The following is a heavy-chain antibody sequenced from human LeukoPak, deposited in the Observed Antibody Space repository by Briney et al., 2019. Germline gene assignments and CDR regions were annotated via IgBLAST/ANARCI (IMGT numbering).Heavy chain of an antibody. CDR2: ISGSGDST. Sequence: GGSLRLSCAASGFIFNNYAMNWVRQAPGKGLEWVSGISGSGDSTFYADSVKGRFTISRDNSKNTLYLQMNSLRAEDTAVYYCAIYSGSYLSDYWGQGTLVTVSS. J-gene: IGHJ4*02. V-gene: IGHV3-23*01. CDR1: GFIFNNYA. D-gene: IGHD1-26*01. CDR3: AIYSGSYLSDY.